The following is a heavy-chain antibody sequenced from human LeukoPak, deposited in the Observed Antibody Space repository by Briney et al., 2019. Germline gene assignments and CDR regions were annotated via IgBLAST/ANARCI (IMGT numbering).Heavy chain of an antibody. V-gene: IGHV3-23*01. CDR1: GFTFSGYA. CDR3: AKPADGDYESDAFDI. CDR2: ISGSGGST. Sequence: GGSLRLSCAASGFTFSGYAMSWVRQAPGKGLEGVSAISGSGGSTYYADSVKGRFTISRDNSKNTLYLQMNSLRAEDTAVYYCAKPADGDYESDAFDIWGQGTMVTVSS. D-gene: IGHD4-17*01. J-gene: IGHJ3*02.